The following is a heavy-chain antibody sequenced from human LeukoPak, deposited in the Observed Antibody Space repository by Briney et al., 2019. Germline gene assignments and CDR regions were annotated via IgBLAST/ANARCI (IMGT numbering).Heavy chain of an antibody. V-gene: IGHV3-23*01. J-gene: IGHJ4*02. D-gene: IGHD2-2*01. CDR2: ISGSGGST. Sequence: GGSLRLSCAASGFTFSSYGMSWVRQAPGKGLEWVSAISGSGGSTYYADSVKGRFTISRDNSKNTLYLQMNSLRAEDTAVYYCAKDREAYCSSTSCYAPFDYWGQGTLVTVSS. CDR1: GFTFSSYG. CDR3: AKDREAYCSSTSCYAPFDY.